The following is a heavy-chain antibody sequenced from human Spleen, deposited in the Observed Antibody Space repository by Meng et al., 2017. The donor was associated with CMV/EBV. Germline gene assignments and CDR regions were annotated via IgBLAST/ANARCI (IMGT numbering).Heavy chain of an antibody. Sequence: GSLRLSCTVSGGSVSSSSYYWGWIRQPPGKGLEWIGSMYYSGSTYYNPSLESRVTISVDTSKNQFSLKLSSVTAADTAVYYCARDKRIRLKRRYYGFDVWGQGTTVTVSS. CDR3: ARDKRIRLKRRYYGFDV. CDR1: GGSVSSSSYY. D-gene: IGHD1-1*01. CDR2: MYYSGST. J-gene: IGHJ6*02. V-gene: IGHV4-39*02.